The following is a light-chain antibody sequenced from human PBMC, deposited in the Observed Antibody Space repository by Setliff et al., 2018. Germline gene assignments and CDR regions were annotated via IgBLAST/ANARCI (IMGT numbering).Light chain of an antibody. Sequence: QSALAQPASVSGSPGQSITISCTGTNSDVGAYNVSWYQRHPGEAPKLLLYDDSNRPSGISHRFSGSKSGSTASLTISGLQAEDEADYFCSSYTKSRTVIFGGGTKVTVL. CDR1: NSDVGAYN. J-gene: IGLJ2*01. CDR3: SSYTKSRTVI. V-gene: IGLV2-14*03. CDR2: DDS.